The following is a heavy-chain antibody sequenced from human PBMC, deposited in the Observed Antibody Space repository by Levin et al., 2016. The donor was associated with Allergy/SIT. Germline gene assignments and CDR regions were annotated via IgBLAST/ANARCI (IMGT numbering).Heavy chain of an antibody. J-gene: IGHJ6*02. CDR2: IYHSGST. D-gene: IGHD6-13*01. Sequence: SETLSLTCAVSGGSISSSNWWSWVRQPPGKGLEWIGEIYHSGSTNYNPSLKSRVTISVDTSKNQFSLKLSSVTAADTAVYYCARALAAAGYYYYYGMDVWGQGTTVTVSS. CDR3: ARALAAAGYYYYYGMDV. CDR1: GGSISSSNW. V-gene: IGHV4-4*02.